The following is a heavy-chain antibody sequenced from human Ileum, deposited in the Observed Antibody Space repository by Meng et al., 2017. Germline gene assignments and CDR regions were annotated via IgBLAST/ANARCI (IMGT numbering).Heavy chain of an antibody. CDR3: ARHGGYSQDF. J-gene: IGHJ4*02. Sequence: GQLPESGPGLVRLSGPLSSPCAVFSGSISSNTYWSWVRQPPGKWLEWIRQISHSGSAYYNPSLKSRVTMSVDKSKSQFSLMLTSVTAADKAIYYCARHGGYSQDFWGQGTLVTVSS. D-gene: IGHD4-23*01. CDR2: ISHSGSA. V-gene: IGHV4-4*02. CDR1: SGSISSNTY.